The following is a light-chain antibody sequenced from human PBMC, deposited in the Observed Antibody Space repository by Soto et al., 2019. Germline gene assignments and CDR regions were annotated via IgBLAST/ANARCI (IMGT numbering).Light chain of an antibody. CDR2: EVS. Sequence: QSALTQPASVSGTPGQSITISCTGSNSDVGIYDFVSWYQHHPGRAPKLIVSEVSHRPSGVSNRFSGSKSGNTASLTISGLQAEDEADYYCSSYTSSTTWVFGGGTQLTVL. CDR3: SSYTSSTTWV. CDR1: NSDVGIYDF. J-gene: IGLJ3*02. V-gene: IGLV2-14*01.